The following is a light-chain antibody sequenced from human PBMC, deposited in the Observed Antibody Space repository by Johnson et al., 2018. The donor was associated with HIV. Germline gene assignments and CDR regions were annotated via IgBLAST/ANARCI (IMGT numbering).Light chain of an antibody. CDR3: GTWDSSLSAGNV. CDR1: SSNIENYF. Sequence: SVLTQPPSVSAAPGQRVNISCSGHSSNIENYFVSWYQQLPGAAPRLLIYEDYKRPSGIPDRFSGSKSGASATLGITGLQTGAEADYYCGTWDSSLSAGNVFGTGTKVTVL. J-gene: IGLJ1*01. CDR2: EDY. V-gene: IGLV1-51*02.